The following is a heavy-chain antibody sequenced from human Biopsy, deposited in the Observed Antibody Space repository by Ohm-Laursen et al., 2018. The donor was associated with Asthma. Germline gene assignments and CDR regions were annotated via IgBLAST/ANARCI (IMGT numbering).Heavy chain of an antibody. V-gene: IGHV1-69*01. CDR1: GDSFSNYA. D-gene: IGHD5-12*01. Sequence: SPVKVSCKASGDSFSNYAISWVRQAPGQGLERMGGLIPVLGTPDHAQMFEGRVTITADESTSTAYMELSSLSSEDTAVYYCARGYSGSDRIVYYYSGLEVWGQGTTVTVSS. CDR2: LIPVLGTP. CDR3: ARGYSGSDRIVYYYSGLEV. J-gene: IGHJ6*02.